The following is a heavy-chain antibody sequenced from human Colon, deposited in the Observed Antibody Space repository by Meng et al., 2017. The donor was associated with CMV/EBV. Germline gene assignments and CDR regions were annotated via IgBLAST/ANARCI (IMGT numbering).Heavy chain of an antibody. CDR1: VGTFSSYS. CDR3: SRSTLGGGRFDY. CDR2: IIPILGIA. D-gene: IGHD5/OR15-5a*01. J-gene: IGHJ4*02. V-gene: IGHV1-69*10. Sequence: SVQVSCKASVGTFSSYSISWVRQAPGQGLEWMGGIIPILGIANYAQKFQGRVTITADQSTSTAYMELSSLRSEDTAVYYCSRSTLGGGRFDYWGQVTLVTVSS.